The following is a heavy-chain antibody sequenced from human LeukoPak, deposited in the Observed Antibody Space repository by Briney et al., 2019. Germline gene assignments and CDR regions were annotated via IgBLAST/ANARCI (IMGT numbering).Heavy chain of an antibody. CDR1: GFTFSSYE. CDR3: AREIRYCSGSKCYLFDY. Sequence: GGSLRLSCAASGFTFSSYEMNWVRKAPGNGLELVSYISSSGSTIYYADSVKGRFTISRDNAKNSLYLQMNSLRAEDTAVYYCAREIRYCSGSKCYLFDYWGQGTLVTVSS. V-gene: IGHV3-48*03. CDR2: ISSSGSTI. D-gene: IGHD2-15*01. J-gene: IGHJ4*02.